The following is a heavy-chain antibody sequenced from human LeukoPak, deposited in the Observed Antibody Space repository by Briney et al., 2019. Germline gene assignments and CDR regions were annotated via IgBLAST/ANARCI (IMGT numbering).Heavy chain of an antibody. J-gene: IGHJ4*02. CDR2: ISNSGGST. V-gene: IGHV3-23*01. Sequence: PGGSLRLSCAASGFTFSSYAMSWVRQAPGKGLEWVSAISNSGGSTNYADSVKGRFTISRDNSKNTLYLQMNSLRAEDPAVYYCAKRSCSGGSCNFDYWGQGTLVTVSS. D-gene: IGHD2-15*01. CDR1: GFTFSSYA. CDR3: AKRSCSGGSCNFDY.